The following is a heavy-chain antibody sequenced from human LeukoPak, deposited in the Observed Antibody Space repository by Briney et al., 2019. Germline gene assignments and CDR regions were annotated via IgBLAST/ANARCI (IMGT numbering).Heavy chain of an antibody. CDR3: AKGEDGIAVAGPDY. D-gene: IGHD6-19*01. CDR2: ISGSGGST. Sequence: GGSLRLSCAASGSTFSSYAMSWVRQAPGKGLEWVSAISGSGGSTYYADSVKGRFTISRDNSKNTLYLQMNSLTAEDTAVYYCAKGEDGIAVAGPDYWGQGTLVTVSS. J-gene: IGHJ4*02. CDR1: GSTFSSYA. V-gene: IGHV3-23*01.